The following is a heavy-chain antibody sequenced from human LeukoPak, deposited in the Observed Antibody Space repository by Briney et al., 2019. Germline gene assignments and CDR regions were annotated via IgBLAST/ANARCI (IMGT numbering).Heavy chain of an antibody. CDR3: ATLAAAAGTVGAFDI. Sequence: GGSLRLSCAASGFTFISYSMNWVRQAPGKGLEWVSSISSSSSYIYYADSVKGRFTISRDNAKNSLDLQMNSLRAEDTAVYYCATLAAAAGTVGAFDIWGQGTMVTVSS. V-gene: IGHV3-21*01. D-gene: IGHD6-13*01. CDR1: GFTFISYS. J-gene: IGHJ3*02. CDR2: ISSSSSYI.